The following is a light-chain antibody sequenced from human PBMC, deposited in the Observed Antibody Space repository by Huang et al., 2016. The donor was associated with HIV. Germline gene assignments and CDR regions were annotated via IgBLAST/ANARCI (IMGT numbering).Light chain of an antibody. J-gene: IGKJ1*01. V-gene: IGKV3-20*01. CDR1: QTVSNDY. CDR2: AAS. CDR3: QQYALSPWT. Sequence: EIVLTQSPGTLSSSPGQRVTLPCRASQTVSNDYLAWYQQKPGQSPRLLIYAASTRATGIPDRFSGSGSATDFTLTVNRLEPEDSAVYYCQQYALSPWTFGQGTKVEIK.